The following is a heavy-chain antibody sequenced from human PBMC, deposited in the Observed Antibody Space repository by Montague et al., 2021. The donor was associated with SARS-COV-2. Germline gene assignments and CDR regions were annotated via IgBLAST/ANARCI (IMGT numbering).Heavy chain of an antibody. CDR1: GFTFSSYE. Sequence: SLSLSCAASGFTFSSYEMNWVRQAPGKGLEWVSYISSSGSTIYYADSVXGRFTISRDNAKNSLYLQMNSLRAEDTAVYYCARAEMYYDFWSGYPWTFYYFDYWGQGTLVTVSS. D-gene: IGHD3-3*01. CDR3: ARAEMYYDFWSGYPWTFYYFDY. CDR2: ISSSGSTI. J-gene: IGHJ4*02. V-gene: IGHV3-48*03.